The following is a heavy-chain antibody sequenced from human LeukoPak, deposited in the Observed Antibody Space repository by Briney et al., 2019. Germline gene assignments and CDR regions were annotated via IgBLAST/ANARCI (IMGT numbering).Heavy chain of an antibody. CDR2: INHSGST. CDR3: ARELGYCSSTSCYFDY. CDR1: GGSFSGYY. J-gene: IGHJ4*02. V-gene: IGHV4-34*01. Sequence: PSETLSLTCAVYGGSFSGYYWSWIRQPPGKGLEWIGEINHSGSTNYNPSLKSRVTISVDTSKNQLSLKLSSVTAADTAVYYCARELGYCSSTSCYFDYWGQGTLVTVSS. D-gene: IGHD2-2*01.